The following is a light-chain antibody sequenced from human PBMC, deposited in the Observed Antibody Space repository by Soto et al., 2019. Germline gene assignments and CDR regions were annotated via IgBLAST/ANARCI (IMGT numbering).Light chain of an antibody. V-gene: IGKV1-5*01. CDR1: QSIRYY. Sequence: DIQLTQSPPTLSASVGDRVTITCRASQSIRYYLAWYQQMPGKAPKLLIYGDSSLQSGVPSRFSGSGSGTEFNLNIRSLQPDDFSTYFCQHHNSYSQTFGQGTKVEIK. J-gene: IGKJ1*01. CDR3: QHHNSYSQT. CDR2: GDS.